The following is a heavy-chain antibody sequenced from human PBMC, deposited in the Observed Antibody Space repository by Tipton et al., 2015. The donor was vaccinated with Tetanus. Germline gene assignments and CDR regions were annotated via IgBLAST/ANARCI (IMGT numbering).Heavy chain of an antibody. D-gene: IGHD3-22*01. CDR2: VNYAGST. CDR1: GGSFRDYF. CDR3: AASVVRWFDP. V-gene: IGHV4-34*01. Sequence: TLFLTCAVHGGSFRDYFWSWLRQSPGKGLEWIGEVNYAGSTNYNPSLKSRVTMSVDVSKKQLSLRLTSVTAADTAVYYCAASVVRWFDPWGQGTLVTVSS. J-gene: IGHJ5*02.